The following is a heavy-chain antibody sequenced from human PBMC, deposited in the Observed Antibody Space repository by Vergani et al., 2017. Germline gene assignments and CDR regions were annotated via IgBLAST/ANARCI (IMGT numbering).Heavy chain of an antibody. V-gene: IGHV4-61*02. CDR1: GGSISSGSYY. Sequence: QVQLQESGPGLVKPSQTLSLTCTVSGGSISSGSYYWSWIRQPAGKGLEWIGRIYTSGSTNYNPSLKSRVTISVDTSKNQFSLKLSSVTAADTAVYYCARGEDGEPLDYWGQGTLVTVSS. D-gene: IGHD4-17*01. CDR2: IYTSGST. CDR3: ARGEDGEPLDY. J-gene: IGHJ4*02.